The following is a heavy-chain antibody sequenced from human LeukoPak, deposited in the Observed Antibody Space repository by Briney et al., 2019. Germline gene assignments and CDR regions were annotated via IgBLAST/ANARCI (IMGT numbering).Heavy chain of an antibody. V-gene: IGHV3-13*01. Sequence: GGSLRLSCEVSGFTFSSYDMHWVRQTTGKGLEWVSGIGTTGDTHYPDSVKGRFTVSRENAKNSLYLQMNSLRGDDTAVYYCARDLITRTAPSWGQGTLVTVSS. CDR2: IGTTGDT. D-gene: IGHD1-7*01. CDR3: ARDLITRTAPS. CDR1: GFTFSSYD. J-gene: IGHJ5*02.